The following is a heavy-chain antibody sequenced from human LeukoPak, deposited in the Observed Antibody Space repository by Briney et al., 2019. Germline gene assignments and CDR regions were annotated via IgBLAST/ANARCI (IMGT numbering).Heavy chain of an antibody. CDR3: ARAGTNLGDYDY. Sequence: SSETLSPTCTVSGYSISSGHYWAWIRQSPEKGLEWIASMFHSRSTYYNPSLHSRITTSADTSKNEFSLKLSSVTAADTAVYYCARAGTNLGDYDYWGQGTLVTVSS. D-gene: IGHD4-17*01. CDR1: GYSISSGHY. CDR2: MFHSRST. J-gene: IGHJ4*02. V-gene: IGHV4-38-2*02.